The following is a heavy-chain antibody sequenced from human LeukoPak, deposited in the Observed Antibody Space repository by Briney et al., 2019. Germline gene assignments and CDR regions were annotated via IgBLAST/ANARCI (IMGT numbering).Heavy chain of an antibody. Sequence: GGSLRLSCAASGFTFSSYSMNWVRQAPGKGLEWVSYISSSSSTIYYADSVKGRFTISRDNAKNSLYLQMNSLRAEDTAVYYCARLALTGYYVVFDYWGQGTLVTVSS. V-gene: IGHV3-48*01. D-gene: IGHD3-9*01. CDR1: GFTFSSYS. J-gene: IGHJ4*02. CDR2: ISSSSSTI. CDR3: ARLALTGYYVVFDY.